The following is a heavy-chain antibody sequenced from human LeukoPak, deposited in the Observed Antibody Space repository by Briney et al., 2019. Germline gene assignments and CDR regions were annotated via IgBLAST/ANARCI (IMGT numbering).Heavy chain of an antibody. CDR2: ISYDGSNK. J-gene: IGHJ4*02. D-gene: IGHD5-18*01. CDR1: GFTFSSYA. CDR3: ARVREYSYGYFDY. Sequence: PGRSLRLSCAASGFTFSSYAMHWVRQAPGKGLEWVAVISYDGSNKYYADSVKGRFTISRDNSKNTLYLQMNSLRAEDTAAYYCARVREYSYGYFDYWGQGTLVTVSS. V-gene: IGHV3-30*04.